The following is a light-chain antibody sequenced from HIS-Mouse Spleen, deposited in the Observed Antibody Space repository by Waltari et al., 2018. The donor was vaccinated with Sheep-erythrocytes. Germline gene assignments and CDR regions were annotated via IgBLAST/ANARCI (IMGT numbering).Light chain of an antibody. CDR3: QAWDSSTVV. CDR1: KLGDKY. V-gene: IGLV3-1*01. Sequence: SYELTQPPSVSVSPGQTASIPCSGDKLGDKYACWYQQKPGQSPVLVIYQDRKRPSGTPERFAGSNSGKTATLTISGTQAMEEADYYCQAWDSSTVVFGGGTKLTVL. J-gene: IGLJ2*01. CDR2: QDR.